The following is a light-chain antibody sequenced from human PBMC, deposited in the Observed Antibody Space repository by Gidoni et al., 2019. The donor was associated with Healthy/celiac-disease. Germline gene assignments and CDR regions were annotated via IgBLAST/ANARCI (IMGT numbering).Light chain of an antibody. V-gene: IGLV2-23*01. J-gene: IGLJ3*02. CDR1: SSDGGSYNL. CDR2: EGS. CDR3: CSYAGSSVWV. Sequence: HSALTQPASVPGSPGQSITISCTGTSSDGGSYNLVSWYQQHPGKAPKLMIYEGSKRPSGVSNRFSGSKSGNTAALTISGLQAEDEADYYCCSYAGSSVWVFGGGTKLTVL.